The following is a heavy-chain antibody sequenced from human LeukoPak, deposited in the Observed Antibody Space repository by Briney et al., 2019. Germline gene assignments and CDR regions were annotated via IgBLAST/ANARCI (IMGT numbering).Heavy chain of an antibody. CDR3: ARGLPKGRGYYYYYTDG. D-gene: IGHD4-11*01. V-gene: IGHV4-59*12. J-gene: IGHJ6*03. CDR1: GGSISSYY. Sequence: SETLSLTCTVSGGSISSYYWSWIRQPPGKGLEWIGYIYYSGSTNYNPSLKSRVTISVDTSKNQFSLKLSSVTAADAAVYYCARGLPKGRGYYYYYTDGWGKGTTVTVS. CDR2: IYYSGST.